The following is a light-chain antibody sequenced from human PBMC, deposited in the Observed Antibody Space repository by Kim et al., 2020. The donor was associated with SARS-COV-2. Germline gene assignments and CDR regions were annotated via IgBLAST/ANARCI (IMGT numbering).Light chain of an antibody. J-gene: IGLJ1*01. CDR3: ISYSSIGTYV. V-gene: IGLV2-14*03. CDR2: DVN. CDR1: SSDVGGYNY. Sequence: QSALTQPASVSGSQGQSITISCTGTSSDVGGYNYVAWYQQQPGKAPKVMIYDVNNRPSGVSSRFSGSKAGNTASLTISGLQTGDEADYYCISYSSIGTYVFGTGTKVTVL.